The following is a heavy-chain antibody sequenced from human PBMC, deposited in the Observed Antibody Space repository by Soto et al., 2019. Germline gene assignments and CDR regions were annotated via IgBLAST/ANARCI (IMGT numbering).Heavy chain of an antibody. J-gene: IGHJ5*02. CDR3: ARMHYYDSSDEGGWFDP. Sequence: SETLSLTCAVYGGSFSGYYWSWIRQPPGKGLEWIGEINHSGSTNYNPSLKSRVTISVDTSKNQFSLKLSSVTAADTAVYYCARMHYYDSSDEGGWFDPWGQGTLVTVSS. CDR1: GGSFSGYY. CDR2: INHSGST. V-gene: IGHV4-34*01. D-gene: IGHD3-22*01.